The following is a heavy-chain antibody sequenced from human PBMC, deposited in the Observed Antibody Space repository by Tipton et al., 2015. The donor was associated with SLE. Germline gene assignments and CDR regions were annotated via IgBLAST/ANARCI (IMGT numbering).Heavy chain of an antibody. J-gene: IGHJ4*02. D-gene: IGHD2-2*01. Sequence: SLRLSCVASGFTFRDYYMSWIRQAPGKGLEWVSYVSTSGTTIYYADSVKGRFTISRDNAKNSLYLQMHSLRVEDTAVYYCARDLRNAHTYAEGVDNWGQGTLVTVSS. CDR3: ARDLRNAHTYAEGVDN. V-gene: IGHV3-11*04. CDR1: GFTFRDYY. CDR2: VSTSGTTI.